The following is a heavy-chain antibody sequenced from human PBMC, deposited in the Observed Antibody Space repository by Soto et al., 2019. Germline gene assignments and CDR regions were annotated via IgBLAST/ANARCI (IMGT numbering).Heavy chain of an antibody. J-gene: IGHJ4*02. Sequence: ASVKVSCKASGYTFTGYYMHWVRQAPGQGLEWMGWINPNSDDTNYAQKYQGRVTMTRDTSNSTAYMELRRLRSDDTAIYYCVRASHNIFTGYYILWGQGTLVTVS. CDR3: VRASHNIFTGYYIL. CDR1: GYTFTGYY. CDR2: INPNSDDT. V-gene: IGHV1-2*02. D-gene: IGHD3-9*01.